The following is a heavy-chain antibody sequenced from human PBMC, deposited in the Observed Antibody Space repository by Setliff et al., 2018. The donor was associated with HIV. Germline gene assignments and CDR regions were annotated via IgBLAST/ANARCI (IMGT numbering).Heavy chain of an antibody. CDR3: ARMTLIRGVIISYMDV. CDR2: ISDGDIK. V-gene: IGHV3-11*04. J-gene: IGHJ6*03. CDR1: GFIFSDYH. D-gene: IGHD3-10*01. Sequence: PGGSLRLSCAASGFIFSDYHMTWIRQAPGKGLEWLSDISDGDIKLYADSLTGRFTISRDNAKNSLYLQMNSLRAADTAVYYCARMTLIRGVIISYMDVWGKGTTVTVSS.